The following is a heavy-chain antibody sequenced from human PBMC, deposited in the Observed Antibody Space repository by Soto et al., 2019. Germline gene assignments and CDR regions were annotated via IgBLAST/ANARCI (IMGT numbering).Heavy chain of an antibody. CDR1: GGSFSGYY. V-gene: IGHV4-34*01. J-gene: IGHJ5*02. D-gene: IGHD3-22*01. CDR2: INHSGST. CDR3: ARGGPRYYYDSSGYYRWFDP. Sequence: KPSETLSLTCAVYGGSFSGYYWSWIRQPPGKGLEWIGEINHSGSTNYNPSLKSRVTISVDTSKNQFSLKLSSVTAADTAVYYCARGGPRYYYDSSGYYRWFDPWGQGTLVTVSS.